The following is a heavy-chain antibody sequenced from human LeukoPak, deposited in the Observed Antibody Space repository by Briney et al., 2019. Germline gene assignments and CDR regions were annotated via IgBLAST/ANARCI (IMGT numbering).Heavy chain of an antibody. CDR1: GFTFSSYA. D-gene: IGHD3-22*01. CDR3: ARDEGYHYYDSSGSFDY. J-gene: IGHJ4*02. V-gene: IGHV3-23*01. CDR2: ISGSGGST. Sequence: GGSLRLSCAASGFTFSSYAMSWVRQAPGKGLEWVSAISGSGGSTYYADSVKGRFTISRDNSKNTLYLQMNSLRAEDTAVYYCARDEGYHYYDSSGSFDYWGQGTLVTVSS.